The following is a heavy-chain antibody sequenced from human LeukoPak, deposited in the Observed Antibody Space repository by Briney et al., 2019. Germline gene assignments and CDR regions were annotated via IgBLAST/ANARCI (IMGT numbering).Heavy chain of an antibody. Sequence: GESLKISCKGSGNSFTSYWIGWVRQMPGKGLGWMGIIYPGDSDTRYSPSFQGQVTISADKSISTAYLQWSSLKESSTAIYYCARGYCSSTSCYRDWFDPSGQGTLVTVSS. CDR3: ARGYCSSTSCYRDWFDP. CDR1: GNSFTSYW. J-gene: IGHJ5*02. CDR2: IYPGDSDT. V-gene: IGHV5-51*06. D-gene: IGHD2-2*02.